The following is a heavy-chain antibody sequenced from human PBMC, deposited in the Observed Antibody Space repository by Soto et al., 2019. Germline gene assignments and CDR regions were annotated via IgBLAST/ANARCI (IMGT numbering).Heavy chain of an antibody. D-gene: IGHD3-10*01. CDR3: ARDDEYSGNGMDV. J-gene: IGHJ6*02. CDR2: ILNAGSNR. CDR1: EFTFSNYG. V-gene: IGHV3-33*01. Sequence: QVQLVESGGGVVQPGRSLRLSCAASEFTFSNYGMQWVRQAPGKGLVWVAVILNAGSNRYHADSVKDRFTISRDNSKNTLYLQMNSLRAEDTAVYYCARDDEYSGNGMDVWGQGTTVTVS.